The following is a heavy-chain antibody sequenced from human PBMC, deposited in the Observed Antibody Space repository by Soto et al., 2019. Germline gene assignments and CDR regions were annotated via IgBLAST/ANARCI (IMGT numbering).Heavy chain of an antibody. V-gene: IGHV4-59*01. CDR1: GGSISSYY. CDR2: IYYSGST. D-gene: IGHD3-9*01. Sequence: QSQTLSLTCTVSGGSISSYYWSWIRQPPGKGLEWIGYIYYSGSTNYNPSLKSRVTISVDTSKNQFSLKLSSVTAADTAVYYCARMPPHYDILTGRLHDAFDIWGQGTMVTVSS. CDR3: ARMPPHYDILTGRLHDAFDI. J-gene: IGHJ3*02.